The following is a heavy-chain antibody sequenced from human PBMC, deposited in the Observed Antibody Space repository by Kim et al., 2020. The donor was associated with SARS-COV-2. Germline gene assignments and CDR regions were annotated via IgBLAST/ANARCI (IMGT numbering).Heavy chain of an antibody. D-gene: IGHD6-19*01. CDR1: GYTFSSYG. CDR3: AKQTYSGWWD. V-gene: IGHV3-30*18. J-gene: IGHJ4*02. Sequence: GGSLRLSCAASGYTFSSYGMHGVRQAPGKGLERVAVIAYDGSNKYYADSVKGRFTISRDNSKNTLYLQKNSLRAEDTAVYYCAKQTYSGWWDWCQGTLVTVTS. CDR2: IAYDGSNK.